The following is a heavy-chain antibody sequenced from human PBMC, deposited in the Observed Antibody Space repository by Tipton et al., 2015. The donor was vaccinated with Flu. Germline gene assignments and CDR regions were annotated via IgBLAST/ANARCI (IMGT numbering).Heavy chain of an antibody. J-gene: IGHJ6*02. CDR3: ARQVTYYYGSGSYYSYYYGMDV. CDR2: IHYSGST. D-gene: IGHD3-10*01. Sequence: TLSLTCTVSGGSISSYYWSWIRQPPGKGLEWIGYIHYSGSTNYNPSLKSRVTISVDTSKNQFSLKLSSVTAADTAVYYCARQVTYYYGSGSYYSYYYGMDVWGQGTTVTVSS. V-gene: IGHV4-59*08. CDR1: GGSISSYY.